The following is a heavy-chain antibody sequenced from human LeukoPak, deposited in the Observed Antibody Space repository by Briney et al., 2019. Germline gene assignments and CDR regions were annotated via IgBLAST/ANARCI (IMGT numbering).Heavy chain of an antibody. J-gene: IGHJ4*02. D-gene: IGHD3-22*01. CDR3: AKKGYYDGSGYYMYYFDH. CDR2: ISTSSSAI. V-gene: IGHV3-11*01. CDR1: GFTFSDYY. Sequence: GGSLRLSCAASGFTFSDYYMTWIRQAPGKGLEWISYISTSSSAIYYADSVKGRFTISRDNAKNSLYLQMNSLRVEDTAVYYCAKKGYYDGSGYYMYYFDHWGQGTLVTVSS.